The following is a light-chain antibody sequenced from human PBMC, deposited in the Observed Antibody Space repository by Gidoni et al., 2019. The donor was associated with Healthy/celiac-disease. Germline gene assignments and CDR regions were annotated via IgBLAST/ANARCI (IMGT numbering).Light chain of an antibody. J-gene: IGKJ4*01. CDR3: QQYGSSLPLT. CDR1: QSVSSSF. Sequence: EIVLTQSPGTLFLSPGERVTLSCRASQSVSSSFIAWYQQKPGQAPRLLIYGASSRATGIPDRFSGSGSGTDFTLTISRLEPEDFAVYYCQQYGSSLPLTFGGGTKVEIK. V-gene: IGKV3-20*01. CDR2: GAS.